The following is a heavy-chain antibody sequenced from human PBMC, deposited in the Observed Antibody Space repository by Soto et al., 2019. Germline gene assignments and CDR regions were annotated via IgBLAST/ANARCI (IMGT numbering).Heavy chain of an antibody. CDR2: INPSGGST. CDR1: GYTFTSYY. J-gene: IGHJ6*02. Sequence: GASVKVSCKASGYTFTSYYMHWVRQAPGQGLEWMGIINPSGGSTSYAQKFQGRVTMTRDTSTSTVYMELSSLRSEDTAVYYCARDLGREYYYGSGSQIGGGMDVWGQGTTVTVSS. CDR3: ARDLGREYYYGSGSQIGGGMDV. D-gene: IGHD3-10*01. V-gene: IGHV1-46*01.